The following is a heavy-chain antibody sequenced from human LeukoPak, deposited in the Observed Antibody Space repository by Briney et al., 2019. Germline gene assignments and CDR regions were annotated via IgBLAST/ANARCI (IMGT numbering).Heavy chain of an antibody. D-gene: IGHD6-19*01. V-gene: IGHV3-48*02. Sequence: GGSLRLSCAASGFSFSSYSMHWVRQAPGKGPEWVSYISSGSGSIYYADSVKGRFTISRDNAKNSLYLQMNSLRDEDTAVYYCASVQGGAVNYWGQGTLVTVSA. CDR2: ISSGSGSI. CDR1: GFSFSSYS. J-gene: IGHJ4*02. CDR3: ASVQGGAVNY.